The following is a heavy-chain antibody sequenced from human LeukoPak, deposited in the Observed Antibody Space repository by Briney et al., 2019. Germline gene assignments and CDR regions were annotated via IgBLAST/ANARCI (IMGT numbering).Heavy chain of an antibody. CDR2: ISYDGSNK. CDR1: GFTFSSYG. J-gene: IGHJ4*02. V-gene: IGHV3-30*18. CDR3: AKDSRPTPFGELSEYYFDY. D-gene: IGHD3-10*01. Sequence: GGSLRLSCAAAGFTFSSYGMQWVRQAPGRGVGGVGVISYDGSNKYYADSVKGRFTISRDNSKNPLYLQMNSLRAEDTAVYYCAKDSRPTPFGELSEYYFDYWGQGTLFTVSS.